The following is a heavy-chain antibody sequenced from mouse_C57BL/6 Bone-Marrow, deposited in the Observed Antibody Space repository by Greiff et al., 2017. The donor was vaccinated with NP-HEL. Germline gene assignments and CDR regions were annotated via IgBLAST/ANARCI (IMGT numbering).Heavy chain of an antibody. J-gene: IGHJ3*01. CDR3: ARGGLPSY. V-gene: IGHV5-4*03. D-gene: IGHD2-4*01. Sequence: DVMLVESGGGLVKPGGSLKLSCAASGFTFSSYAMSWVRQTPEKRLEWVATISDGGSYTYYPDNVKGRFTISRDNAKNNLYLQMSHLKSEDTAMYYCARGGLPSYWGQGTLVTVSA. CDR1: GFTFSSYA. CDR2: ISDGGSYT.